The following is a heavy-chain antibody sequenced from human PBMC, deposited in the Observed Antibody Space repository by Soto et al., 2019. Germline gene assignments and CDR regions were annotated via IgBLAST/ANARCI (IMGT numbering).Heavy chain of an antibody. D-gene: IGHD4-4*01. CDR3: ARRRNSNYGFDY. J-gene: IGHJ4*02. CDR2: IYWDDDQ. CDR1: GFSLSTRGVG. Sequence: QITLKESGPTLVKPTQTLTLTCTFSGFSLSTRGVGVGWIRQPPGKALEWLALIYWDDDQRYRPSLKNRLTITKDTSKNQVVLIMTNMDPVDTATYYCARRRNSNYGFDYWGQGTLVTVSS. V-gene: IGHV2-5*02.